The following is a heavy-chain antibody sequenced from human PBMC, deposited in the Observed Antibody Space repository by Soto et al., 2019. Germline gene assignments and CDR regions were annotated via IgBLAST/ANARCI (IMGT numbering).Heavy chain of an antibody. Sequence: QVQLQESGPGLVKPSETLSLTCTVSGGSISSYYWSWIRQPPGKGLEWIGYIYYSGSTNYNPSLKSRVTIAVDTSKHQFSLKLSSVTAADTAVYYCARTGLPGSNDAFDIWGQGTMVTVSS. CDR2: IYYSGST. CDR1: GGSISSYY. D-gene: IGHD3-10*01. CDR3: ARTGLPGSNDAFDI. J-gene: IGHJ3*02. V-gene: IGHV4-59*08.